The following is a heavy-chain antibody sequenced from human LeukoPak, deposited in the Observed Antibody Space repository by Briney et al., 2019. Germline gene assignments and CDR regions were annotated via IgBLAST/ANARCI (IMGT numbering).Heavy chain of an antibody. V-gene: IGHV1-18*01. CDR3: ARTCSSSSCYMVH. CDR1: GYTFANFG. Sequence: GASVKVSCKASGYTFANFGITWVRQAPEQGLEWMGWISVYNGNTNYAQNLQGRVTLTTDTSTSTAYMELRSLRSDDTALYYCARTCSSSSCYMVHWGQGTLVTVSS. D-gene: IGHD2-2*02. CDR2: ISVYNGNT. J-gene: IGHJ4*02.